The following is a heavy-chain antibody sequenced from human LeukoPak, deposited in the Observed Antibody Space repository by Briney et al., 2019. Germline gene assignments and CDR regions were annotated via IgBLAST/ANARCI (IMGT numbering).Heavy chain of an antibody. CDR1: GGSISTFY. CDR3: ARGYGLGSYYKFFDF. CDR2: IYYSGST. V-gene: IGHV4-59*01. Sequence: SETLCLTCTVSGGSISTFYWSWIRQPPGKGLEWIGYIYYSGSTNYNPSLKSRVAISLDTSKNQFSLKLSSVTAADTAVYYCARGYGLGSYYKFFDFWGQGTLVTVSS. J-gene: IGHJ4*02. D-gene: IGHD3-10*01.